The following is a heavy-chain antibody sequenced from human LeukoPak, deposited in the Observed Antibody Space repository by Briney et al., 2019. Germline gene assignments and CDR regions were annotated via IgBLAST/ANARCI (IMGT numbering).Heavy chain of an antibody. CDR1: GGTFSSYA. J-gene: IGHJ6*03. CDR2: IIPIFGTA. Sequence: GSSVKVSCKASGGTFSSYAISWVRQAPGQGLEWMGGIIPIFGTANYAQKFQGRVTITTDESTSTAYMELSSLRSEDTAVYYCARSSSRESAAPYYYYMDVWGKGTTVTVSS. D-gene: IGHD6-13*01. CDR3: ARSSSRESAAPYYYYMDV. V-gene: IGHV1-69*05.